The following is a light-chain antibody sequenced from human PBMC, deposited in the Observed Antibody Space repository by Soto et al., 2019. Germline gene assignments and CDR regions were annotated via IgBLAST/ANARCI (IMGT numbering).Light chain of an antibody. CDR3: QQRSNWPPWT. Sequence: EIVLTQSPATLSLSPGERATLSCRASQSVSSYLAWYQQKPGQAPRLLIYDASNRATGIPARFSGSGSGTDFTRTISSLKPEDFAFYDIQQRSNWPPWTFGQGTKVEIK. V-gene: IGKV3-11*01. J-gene: IGKJ1*01. CDR2: DAS. CDR1: QSVSSY.